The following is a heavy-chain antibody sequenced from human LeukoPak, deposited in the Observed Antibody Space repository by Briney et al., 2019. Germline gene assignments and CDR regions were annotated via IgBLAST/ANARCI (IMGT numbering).Heavy chain of an antibody. J-gene: IGHJ4*02. CDR2: ISGGGGST. D-gene: IGHD2-21*02. Sequence: PGGSLRLSCAASGFSFSSYGMTWVRQAPGKGLEWVSSISGGGGSTNSADSVRGRFTISRDNSKNTLYLQMNRLRAEDTAVYYCVREDTPATANYWGQGTLVTISS. CDR3: VREDTPATANY. V-gene: IGHV3-23*01. CDR1: GFSFSSYG.